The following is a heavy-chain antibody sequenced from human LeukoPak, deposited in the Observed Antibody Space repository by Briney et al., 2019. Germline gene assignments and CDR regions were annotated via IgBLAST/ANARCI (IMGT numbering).Heavy chain of an antibody. V-gene: IGHV3-9*01. CDR3: ARDPYSGSYGADYYYYMDV. D-gene: IGHD1-26*01. Sequence: PGGSLRLSCAASGFTFDDYAMHWVRQAPGKGLEWVSGISWNSGNLGYADSVKGRFTISRDNAKNSLYLQMNSLRAEDTAVYYCARDPYSGSYGADYYYYMDVWGKGTTVTISS. CDR2: ISWNSGNL. CDR1: GFTFDDYA. J-gene: IGHJ6*03.